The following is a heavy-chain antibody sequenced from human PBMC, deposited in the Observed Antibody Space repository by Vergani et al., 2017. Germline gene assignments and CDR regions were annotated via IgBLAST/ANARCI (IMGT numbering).Heavy chain of an antibody. J-gene: IGHJ6*02. D-gene: IGHD3-16*01. CDR3: ARVQLGEEGMDV. Sequence: QVQLQESGPGLVKPSETLSLTCTVSGGSISSYYWSWIRQPPGKGLEWIGYISYSGSTNYNPSLKSRVTISVDTSKNQFSLKLSSVTAADTAVYYCARVQLGEEGMDVWGQGTTVTVSS. CDR1: GGSISSYY. V-gene: IGHV4-59*01. CDR2: ISYSGST.